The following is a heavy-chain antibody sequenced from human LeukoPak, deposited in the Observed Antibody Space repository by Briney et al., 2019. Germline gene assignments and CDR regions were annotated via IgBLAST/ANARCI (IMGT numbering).Heavy chain of an antibody. CDR3: AKGGLITMIVVVEYPHKYFQH. J-gene: IGHJ1*01. V-gene: IGHV3-23*01. CDR1: GFTFSSYA. CDR2: ISGSGGST. D-gene: IGHD3-22*01. Sequence: GGSLRLSCAASGFTFSSYAMSWVRQAPGKGLEWVSAISGSGGSTYYADSVKGRFTISRDNSKNTLYLQMNSLRAEDTAVYYCAKGGLITMIVVVEYPHKYFQHWGQGTLVTVSS.